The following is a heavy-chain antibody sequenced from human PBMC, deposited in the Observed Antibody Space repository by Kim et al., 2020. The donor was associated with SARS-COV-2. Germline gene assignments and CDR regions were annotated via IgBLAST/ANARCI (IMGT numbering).Heavy chain of an antibody. Sequence: GGSLRLSCAASGFTFSDYYMSWIRQAPGKGLEWVSYISSSSSYTNYADSVKGRFTISRDNAKNSLYLQMNSLRAEDTAVYYCARDRGKDGYNRRLRSFDPWGQGTLVTVSS. CDR3: ARDRGKDGYNRRLRSFDP. CDR2: ISSSSSYT. CDR1: GFTFSDYY. V-gene: IGHV3-11*05. D-gene: IGHD5-12*01. J-gene: IGHJ5*02.